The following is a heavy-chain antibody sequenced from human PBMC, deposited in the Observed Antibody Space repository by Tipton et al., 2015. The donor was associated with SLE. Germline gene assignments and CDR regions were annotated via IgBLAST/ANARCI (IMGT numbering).Heavy chain of an antibody. CDR3: ARSSGWYSGYLDL. CDR2: IYHTATT. V-gene: IGHV4-39*01. Sequence: TLSLTCTVSGDSISSSNYYWGWIRQPPGKGLEWIGAIYHTATTYYNPSLKSRVTMSVDTSKNELSLKLTSVTAADTAVYYCARSSGWYSGYLDLWGRGSLVSVSS. J-gene: IGHJ2*01. D-gene: IGHD6-19*01. CDR1: GDSISSSNYY.